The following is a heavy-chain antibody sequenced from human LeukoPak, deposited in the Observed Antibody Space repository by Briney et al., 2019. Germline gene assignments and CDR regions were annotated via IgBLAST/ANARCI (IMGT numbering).Heavy chain of an antibody. CDR2: IYIGGST. CDR3: AREDILTGFDY. V-gene: IGHV3-53*01. D-gene: IGHD3-9*01. J-gene: IGHJ4*02. CDR1: GFTVSSNY. Sequence: GGSLRLSCAASGFTVSSNYLSWVRQAPGKGLEWVSIIYIGGSTSYADSVKGRFTISRDNSKNTLYLQMNSLRAEDTAVYYCAREDILTGFDYWGQGTLVTVSS.